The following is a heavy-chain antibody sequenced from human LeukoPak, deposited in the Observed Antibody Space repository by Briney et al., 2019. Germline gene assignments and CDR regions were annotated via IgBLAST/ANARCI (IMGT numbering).Heavy chain of an antibody. J-gene: IGHJ5*02. Sequence: SETLSLTCTVSGGSISSGGYYWSWIRQPPGKGLEWIGYIYHSGSTYYNPSLKSRVTISVDRSKNQFSLKLGSVTAADTAVYYCARGGYCSSTSCYKVTWFDPWGQGTLVTVSS. CDR1: GGSISSGGYY. V-gene: IGHV4-30-2*01. D-gene: IGHD2-2*02. CDR3: ARGGYCSSTSCYKVTWFDP. CDR2: IYHSGST.